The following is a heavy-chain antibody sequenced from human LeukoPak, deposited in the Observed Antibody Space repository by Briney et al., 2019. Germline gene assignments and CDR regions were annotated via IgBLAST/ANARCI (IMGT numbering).Heavy chain of an antibody. CDR3: ARGVCSSTSCYPNGDY. J-gene: IGHJ4*02. D-gene: IGHD2-2*01. CDR1: GFTFSSYS. Sequence: PGGSLRLSCAASGFTFSSYSMNWVRRAPGKGLEWVSYISSSSSTIYYADSVKGRFTISRDNAKNSLYLQMNSLRDEDTAVYYCARGVCSSTSCYPNGDYWGQGTLVTVSS. CDR2: ISSSSSTI. V-gene: IGHV3-48*02.